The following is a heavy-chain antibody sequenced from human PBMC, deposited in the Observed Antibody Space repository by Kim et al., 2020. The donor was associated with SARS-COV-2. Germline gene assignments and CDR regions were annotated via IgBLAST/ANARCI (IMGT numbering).Heavy chain of an antibody. CDR2: ISYDGSNK. CDR1: GFTFSSYG. Sequence: GGSLRLSCAASGFTFSSYGMHWVRQAPGKGLEWVAVISYDGSNKYYADSVKGRFTISRDNSKNTLYLQMNSLRAEDTAVYYCYGLGSSSWPRTGYYFYGMDVWGQGTTVTVSS. V-gene: IGHV3-33*05. D-gene: IGHD6-13*01. J-gene: IGHJ6*02. CDR3: YGLGSSSWPRTGYYFYGMDV.